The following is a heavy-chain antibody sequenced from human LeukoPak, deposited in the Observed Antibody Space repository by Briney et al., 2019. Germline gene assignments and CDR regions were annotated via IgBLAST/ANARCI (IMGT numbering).Heavy chain of an antibody. J-gene: IGHJ3*02. D-gene: IGHD1-1*01. Sequence: SGGSLRLSCAASGSTFSSYEMNWVRQAPGKGLEWVSYISSSGSTIYYADSVKGRFTISRDNAKNSLYLQMNSLRAEDTAVYYCARIGYNNDAFDIWGQGTMVTVSS. V-gene: IGHV3-48*03. CDR2: ISSSGSTI. CDR1: GSTFSSYE. CDR3: ARIGYNNDAFDI.